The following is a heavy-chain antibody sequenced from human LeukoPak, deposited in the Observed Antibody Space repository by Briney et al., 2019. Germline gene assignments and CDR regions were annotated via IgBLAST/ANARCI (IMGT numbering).Heavy chain of an antibody. J-gene: IGHJ4*02. CDR3: ARIRAPQYYFDY. CDR2: IHYSGST. V-gene: IGHV4-59*01. Sequence: SETLSLTCTVSGGSISSYYWSWIRQPPGKGLEWIGYIHYSGSTNYNPSLKSRVTIPVDMSKNQFSLKLSSVTAADTAVYYCARIRAPQYYFDYWGQGTLVTVSS. CDR1: GGSISSYY.